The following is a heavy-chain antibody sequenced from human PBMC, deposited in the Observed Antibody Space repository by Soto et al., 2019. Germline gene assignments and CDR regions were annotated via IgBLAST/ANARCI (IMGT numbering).Heavy chain of an antibody. D-gene: IGHD3-22*01. Sequence: QMQLVQSGPEVKKPGTSVKVSCKASGFTFPSSAVQWVRQARGQRLEWIARIVVGSGNTNYAQKFQERLTISRDMSTNTAYMALSSLRPADTAVYYCAAVPYDYDTSGTYFAYWGQGTLVTVSS. CDR1: GFTFPSSA. J-gene: IGHJ4*02. V-gene: IGHV1-58*01. CDR3: AAVPYDYDTSGTYFAY. CDR2: IVVGSGNT.